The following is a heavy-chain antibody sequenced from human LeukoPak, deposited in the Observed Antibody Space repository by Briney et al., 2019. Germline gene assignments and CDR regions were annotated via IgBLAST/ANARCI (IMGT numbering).Heavy chain of an antibody. CDR3: ARDLGWLQSDY. CDR2: IKKDGSEQ. V-gene: IGHV3-7*01. D-gene: IGHD5-24*01. J-gene: IGHJ4*02. Sequence: GGSLRLTCVASGFSFSDHWMNWFRQAPGKGLEWVATIKKDGSEQYYVDSMKGRLTISRDNAKNSVYLQIHNLRAEDTAVYYCARDLGWLQSDYWGQGTLVTVSS. CDR1: GFSFSDHW.